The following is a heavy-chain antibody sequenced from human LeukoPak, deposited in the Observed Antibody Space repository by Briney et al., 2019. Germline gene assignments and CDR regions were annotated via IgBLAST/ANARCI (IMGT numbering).Heavy chain of an antibody. D-gene: IGHD4-17*01. V-gene: IGHV3-74*01. Sequence: PGWSLRLSCTASGFSLSRYWMHWVRQAPGKGLVWVSRINSDGSSTNYADSVKGRFTISRDNAKNALFLEMNSLRAEDTAVYYCATGDGDSRYYFDSWGQGTQVTVSS. CDR3: ATGDGDSRYYFDS. CDR1: GFSLSRYW. CDR2: INSDGSST. J-gene: IGHJ4*02.